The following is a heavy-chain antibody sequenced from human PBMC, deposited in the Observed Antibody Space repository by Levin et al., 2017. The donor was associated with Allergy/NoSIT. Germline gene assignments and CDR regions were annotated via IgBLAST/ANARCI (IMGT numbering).Heavy chain of an antibody. Sequence: PGGSLRLSCTVSGGSISSYYWSWIRQPPGKGLEWIGYIYYSGSTNYNPSLKSRVTISVDTSKNQFSLKLSSVTAADTAVYYCASQRLDYDYGDYFDYWGQGTLVTVSS. D-gene: IGHD4-17*01. J-gene: IGHJ4*02. CDR2: IYYSGST. V-gene: IGHV4-59*08. CDR3: ASQRLDYDYGDYFDY. CDR1: GGSISSYY.